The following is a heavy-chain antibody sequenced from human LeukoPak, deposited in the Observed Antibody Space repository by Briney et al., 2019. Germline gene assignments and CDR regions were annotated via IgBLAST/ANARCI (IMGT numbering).Heavy chain of an antibody. J-gene: IGHJ6*02. D-gene: IGHD2-21*02. CDR2: ISGSGGST. CDR3: ARGDHSPPPDYYYYGMDV. CDR1: GFTFSTYA. Sequence: PGGSLRLSCAASGFTFSTYAMSWVRRAPGKGLEWVSGISGSGGSTYYADSVKGRFTISRDNSKNTLYLQMNSLRAEDTAVYYCARGDHSPPPDYYYYGMDVWGQGTTVTVSS. V-gene: IGHV3-23*01.